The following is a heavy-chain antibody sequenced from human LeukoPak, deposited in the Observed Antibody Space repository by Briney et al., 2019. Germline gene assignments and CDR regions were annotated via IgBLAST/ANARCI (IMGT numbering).Heavy chain of an antibody. D-gene: IGHD3-22*01. Sequence: SETLSLTCTVSGGSISGYYWSWFRQPPGKGLEWIGYISYTGSTKYNPSLESRVTISVDTSKKQFALNLSSVTAADTAVYYCAREGDYDSGGYSTFDYWGQGTLVTVSS. CDR2: ISYTGST. V-gene: IGHV4-59*01. CDR1: GGSISGYY. CDR3: AREGDYDSGGYSTFDY. J-gene: IGHJ4*02.